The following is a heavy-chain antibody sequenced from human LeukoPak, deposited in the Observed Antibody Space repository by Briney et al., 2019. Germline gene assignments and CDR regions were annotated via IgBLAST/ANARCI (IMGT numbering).Heavy chain of an antibody. CDR3: TTRTGADYYYYYMDV. V-gene: IGHV3-15*01. CDR2: IKSKTDGGTT. CDR1: GFTFSNAW. J-gene: IGHJ6*03. D-gene: IGHD1-14*01. Sequence: PGGSLRLSCAASGFTFSNAWMSWVRQAPGKGLEWVGRIKSKTDGGTTDYAAPVKGRFTISRDDSKNTLYLQMNSLKTEDTAVYYCTTRTGADYYYYYMDVWGKGTTVTVSS.